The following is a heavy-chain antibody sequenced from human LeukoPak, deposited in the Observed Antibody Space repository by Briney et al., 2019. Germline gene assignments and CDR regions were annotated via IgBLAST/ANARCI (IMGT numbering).Heavy chain of an antibody. CDR2: ISYDGSNK. CDR3: ATTRYNWNYYFDY. J-gene: IGHJ4*02. CDR1: GFTFSSYG. V-gene: IGHV3-30*03. Sequence: GGSLRLSCAASGFTFSSYGMHWVRQAPGKGLEWVAVISYDGSNKYYADSVKGRFTISRDNSKNTLYLQMNSLRAEDTAVYYCATTRYNWNYYFDYWGQGTLVTVSS. D-gene: IGHD1-7*01.